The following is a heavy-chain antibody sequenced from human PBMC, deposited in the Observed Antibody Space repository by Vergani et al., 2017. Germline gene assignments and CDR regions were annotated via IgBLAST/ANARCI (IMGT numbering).Heavy chain of an antibody. Sequence: QVQLVQSGAEVKKPGSSVKVSCKASGGTFSSYAISWVRQAPGQGLEWMGRIVPILGIANYAQKFQGRVTITADKSTSTAYMELSSLRSEDTAVYYCARDGTSRMRWEQLGWFDPWGQGTLVTVSS. J-gene: IGHJ5*02. CDR2: IVPILGIA. V-gene: IGHV1-69*04. CDR1: GGTFSSYA. D-gene: IGHD1-26*01. CDR3: ARDGTSRMRWEQLGWFDP.